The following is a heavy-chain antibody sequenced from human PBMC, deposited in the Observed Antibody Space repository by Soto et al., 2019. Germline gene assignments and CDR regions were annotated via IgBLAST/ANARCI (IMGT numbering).Heavy chain of an antibody. V-gene: IGHV3-66*01. D-gene: IGHD3-10*01. CDR2: IYSGGST. CDR1: GFTVSSNY. Sequence: GGSLRLSCAASGFTVSSNYMSWVRQAPGKGLEWVSVIYSGGSTYYADSVKGRFTISRDNSKSTLYLQMNSLRAEDTAVYYCASDTMVRGVTLFDPWGQGTLVTVSS. J-gene: IGHJ5*02. CDR3: ASDTMVRGVTLFDP.